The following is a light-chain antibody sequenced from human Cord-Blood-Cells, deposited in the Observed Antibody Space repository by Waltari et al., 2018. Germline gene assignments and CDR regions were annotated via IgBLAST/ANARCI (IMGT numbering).Light chain of an antibody. V-gene: IGKV1-6*01. CDR3: LQDYNY. CDR2: SAF. CDR1: QGIRND. Sequence: AIQMTQSPSSLSASVGDRVTITCRASQGIRNDLGWYQQKPGKAPKLLIYSAFRLQSGVPSRFSGSGSGTDFTLTISSLQPEDFATYYCLQDYNYFGGGTKVEIK. J-gene: IGKJ4*01.